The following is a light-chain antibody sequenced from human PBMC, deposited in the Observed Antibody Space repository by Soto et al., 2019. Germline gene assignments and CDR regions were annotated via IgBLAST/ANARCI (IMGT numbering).Light chain of an antibody. Sequence: QPVLTQPPSVSGAPGQRVTVSCTGSSSNIGARYEVHWYQQLPGTAPKLLIYGNSNRPSGVPDRFSGSKSGTSASLAITGLQAEDEADYYCHSYDSSLSGYAFGPGTKLTVL. CDR1: SSNIGARYE. V-gene: IGLV1-40*01. CDR2: GNS. J-gene: IGLJ1*01. CDR3: HSYDSSLSGYA.